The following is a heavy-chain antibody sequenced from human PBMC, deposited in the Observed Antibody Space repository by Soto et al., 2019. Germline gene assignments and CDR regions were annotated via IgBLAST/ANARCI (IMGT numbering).Heavy chain of an antibody. D-gene: IGHD6-19*01. CDR1: GYTFTSYA. CDR3: ASYSSGWYGGWFDP. Sequence: ASVKVSCKASGYTFTSYAMHWVRQAPGQRLGWMGWINAGNGNTKYSQKFQGRVTITRDTSASTAYMELSSLRSEDTAVYYCASYSSGWYGGWFDPWGQGTLVTVSS. J-gene: IGHJ5*02. CDR2: INAGNGNT. V-gene: IGHV1-3*01.